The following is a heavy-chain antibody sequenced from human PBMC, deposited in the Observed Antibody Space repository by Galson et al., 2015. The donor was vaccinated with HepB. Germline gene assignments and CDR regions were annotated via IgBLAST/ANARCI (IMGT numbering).Heavy chain of an antibody. CDR3: ARDRRYYAGRTSGSPPYYYYGMDV. CDR2: ISYDGSNK. V-gene: IGHV3-30*04. D-gene: IGHD3-10*01. J-gene: IGHJ6*02. CDR1: GFTFSSYA. Sequence: SLRLSCAASGFTFSSYAMHWVRQAPGKGLEWVAVISYDGSNKYYADSVKGRFTISRDNSKNTLYLQMNSLRAEDTAVYYCARDRRYYAGRTSGSPPYYYYGMDVWGQGTTVTVSS.